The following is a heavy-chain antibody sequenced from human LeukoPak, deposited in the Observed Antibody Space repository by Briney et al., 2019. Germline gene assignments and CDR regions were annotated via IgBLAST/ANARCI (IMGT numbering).Heavy chain of an antibody. Sequence: PGRSLRLSCAASGFTFSSYAMHWVRQAPGKGLEWVAVISYDGSNKYYADSVKGRFTISRDNSKNTLYLQMNSLRAEDTAVYYCVRVKGYYGSGSYVFDPWGQGTLVTVSS. CDR1: GFTFSSYA. D-gene: IGHD3-10*01. J-gene: IGHJ5*02. CDR2: ISYDGSNK. CDR3: VRVKGYYGSGSYVFDP. V-gene: IGHV3-30*04.